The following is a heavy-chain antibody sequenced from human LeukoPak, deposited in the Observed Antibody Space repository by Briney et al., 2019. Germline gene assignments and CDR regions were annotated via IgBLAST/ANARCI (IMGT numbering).Heavy chain of an antibody. J-gene: IGHJ4*02. D-gene: IGHD2-8*01. V-gene: IGHV3-23*01. CDR2: ISGSGGST. Sequence: PGGSLRLSCAASGFTFSSYAMSWVRQAPGKGLEWVSAISGSGGSTYYADSVKGRFTISRDNSKNTLYLQMNSLRAEDTAVYYCAKDRILYYQGGSFDYWGQGTLVTVSS. CDR3: AKDRILYYQGGSFDY. CDR1: GFTFSSYA.